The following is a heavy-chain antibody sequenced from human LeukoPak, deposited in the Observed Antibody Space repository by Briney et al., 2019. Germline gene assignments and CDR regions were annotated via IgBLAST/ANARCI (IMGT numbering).Heavy chain of an antibody. D-gene: IGHD3-9*01. CDR2: IYTSGST. Sequence: PSETLSLTCTVSGGSISSYYWSWIRQPAGKGLDWVVRIYTSGSTNYNPSLKSRVTMSVDTSKNQFSLKLSSVTAADTAVYYCARTNYDILTGYLYYYYYYMDVWGKGTTVTVSS. CDR3: ARTNYDILTGYLYYYYYYMDV. CDR1: GGSISSYY. V-gene: IGHV4-4*07. J-gene: IGHJ6*03.